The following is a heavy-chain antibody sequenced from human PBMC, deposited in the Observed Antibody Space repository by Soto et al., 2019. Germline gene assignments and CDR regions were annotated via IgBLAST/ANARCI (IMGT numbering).Heavy chain of an antibody. Sequence: VQLQQSGPGLVKPSQTLSLTCAISGDSVSSNHATWDWIRQSPSRGLEWLGRTYYRSKWYYDSALSVNSSITSYPDTVNNLLSLLMNYVPPGDTAVYYCVRLIGNSWLDAWGQGTLVTFS. V-gene: IGHV6-1*01. CDR2: TYYRSKWYY. CDR1: GDSVSSNHAT. CDR3: VRLIGNSWLDA. J-gene: IGHJ5*02. D-gene: IGHD3-16*02.